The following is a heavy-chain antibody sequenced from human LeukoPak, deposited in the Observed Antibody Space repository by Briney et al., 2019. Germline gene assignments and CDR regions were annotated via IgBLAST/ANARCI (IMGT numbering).Heavy chain of an antibody. J-gene: IGHJ4*02. CDR2: IYTNGST. D-gene: IGHD3-3*01. CDR1: GGSIRGYY. Sequence: SETLSLTCTVSGGSIRGYYWSWIRQPAGKGLEWIGRIYTNGSTNYNPSFRSRVTMSLDTSKNQFSLELTSVTAADTAVYHCARSDFWSGYRFDYWGQGTLVTVSS. V-gene: IGHV4-4*07. CDR3: ARSDFWSGYRFDY.